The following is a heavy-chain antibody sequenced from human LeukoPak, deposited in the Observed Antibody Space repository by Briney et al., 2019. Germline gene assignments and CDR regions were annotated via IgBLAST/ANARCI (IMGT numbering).Heavy chain of an antibody. CDR3: AKEGYDYDILTGYSDY. D-gene: IGHD3-9*01. CDR2: ISGSGGST. V-gene: IGHV3-23*01. Sequence: SGGSLRLSCAASGFSFSSYAMSWVRQAPGKGLEWVSAISGSGGSTYYADSVKGRFTISRNNSKNTLFLQMNSLRAEDTAVYYCAKEGYDYDILTGYSDYWGQGTLVTVSS. J-gene: IGHJ4*02. CDR1: GFSFSSYA.